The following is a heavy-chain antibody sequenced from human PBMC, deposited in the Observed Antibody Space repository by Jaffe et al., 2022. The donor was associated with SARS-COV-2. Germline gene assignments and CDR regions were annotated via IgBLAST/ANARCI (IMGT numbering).Heavy chain of an antibody. CDR3: ARGDREGATYY. D-gene: IGHD1-26*01. CDR1: GGSISSYY. Sequence: QVQLQESGPGLVKPSETLSLTCTVSGGSISSYYWSWIRQPPGKGLEWIGYIYYSGSTNYNPSLKSRVTISVDTSKNQFSLKLSSVTAADTAVYYCARGDREGATYYWGQGTLVTVSS. CDR2: IYYSGST. V-gene: IGHV4-59*01. J-gene: IGHJ4*02.